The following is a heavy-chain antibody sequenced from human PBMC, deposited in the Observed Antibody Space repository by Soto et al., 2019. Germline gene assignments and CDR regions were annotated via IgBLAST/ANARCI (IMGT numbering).Heavy chain of an antibody. CDR1: GFTFSSYA. V-gene: IGHV3-30-3*01. CDR2: ISYDGSNK. D-gene: IGHD3-3*01. J-gene: IGHJ5*02. CDR3: ARGYYDFWSGYYSP. Sequence: QVQLVESGGGVVQPGRSLRLSCAASGFTFSSYAMHWVRQAPGKGLEWVAVISYDGSNKYYADSVKGRFTISRDNSKNTLYLQMNSLRAEDMAVYYCARGYYDFWSGYYSPWGQGTLVTVSS.